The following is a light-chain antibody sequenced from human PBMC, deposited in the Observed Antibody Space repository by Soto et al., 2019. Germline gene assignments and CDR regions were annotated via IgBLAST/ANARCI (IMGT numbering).Light chain of an antibody. V-gene: IGLV2-14*01. CDR3: SSYTTTDTYV. CDR1: GSDVGGYNY. J-gene: IGLJ1*01. Sequence: SALTQPASVSGSPGQSITISCTGTGSDVGGYNYVSWFQQYPGKAPKLMIYDVNTRPSGVSNRFSGSKSGNTASLTISGLQAEDEADYYCSSYTTTDTYVFGTGTKLTVL. CDR2: DVN.